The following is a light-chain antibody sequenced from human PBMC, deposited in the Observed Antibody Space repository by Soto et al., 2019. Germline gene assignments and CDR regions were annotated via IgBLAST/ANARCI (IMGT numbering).Light chain of an antibody. CDR2: DAS. CDR1: QDISNY. CDR3: QQYDNLHT. Sequence: DIQMTQSPSSLSASVGDRVTNTCQASQDISNYLNWYQQKPGKAPKLLIYDASNLETGVPSRFSGSGSGTDFTFTISSLQPEDIATYYCQQYDNLHTFGQGTKLEIK. V-gene: IGKV1-33*01. J-gene: IGKJ2*01.